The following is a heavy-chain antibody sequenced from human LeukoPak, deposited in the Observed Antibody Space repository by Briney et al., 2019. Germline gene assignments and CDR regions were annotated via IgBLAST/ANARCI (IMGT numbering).Heavy chain of an antibody. CDR2: INHSGST. CDR1: GGSFSGYY. J-gene: IGHJ4*02. CDR3: ARYSSSWYGGIDY. V-gene: IGHV4-34*01. D-gene: IGHD6-13*01. Sequence: SETLSLTCGVYGGSFSGYYWSWIRQIPGKGLEWMGEINHSGSTNYNPSLKSRVTISVDTSKNQFSLKLSSVTAADTAVYYCARYSSSWYGGIDYWGQGTLVTVSS.